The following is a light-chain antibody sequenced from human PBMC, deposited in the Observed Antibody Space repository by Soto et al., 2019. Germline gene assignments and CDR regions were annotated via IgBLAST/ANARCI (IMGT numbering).Light chain of an antibody. CDR1: QTIFYTSSNKNY. J-gene: IGKJ3*01. V-gene: IGKV4-1*01. CDR2: WAS. CDR3: QQYYSTPFT. Sequence: DIVLTQSPDSLAVSLGERATIHCKSSQTIFYTSSNKNYLAWYQQRPGQPPKLLIYWASDRESGVPNRFSGSGSGTDFTLTISGLQAEDVAVYYCQQYYSTPFTFGPGTRLDIK.